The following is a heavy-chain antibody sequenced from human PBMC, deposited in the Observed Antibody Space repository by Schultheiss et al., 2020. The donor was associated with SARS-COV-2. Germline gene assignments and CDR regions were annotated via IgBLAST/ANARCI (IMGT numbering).Heavy chain of an antibody. Sequence: SVKVSCKASGYTFTGYYMHWVRQAPGQGLEWMGWINPNSGGTNYAQKFQGRVTMTRDTSISTAYMELSRLRSDDTAVYYCARDPLYSSGWAPWYYYGMDVWGQGTTVTVSS. CDR3: ARDPLYSSGWAPWYYYGMDV. CDR1: GYTFTGYY. V-gene: IGHV1-2*02. D-gene: IGHD6-19*01. CDR2: INPNSGGT. J-gene: IGHJ6*02.